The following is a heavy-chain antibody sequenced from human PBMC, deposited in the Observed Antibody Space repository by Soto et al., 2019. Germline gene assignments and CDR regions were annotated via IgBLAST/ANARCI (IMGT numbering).Heavy chain of an antibody. J-gene: IGHJ6*03. D-gene: IGHD2-2*01. CDR3: ARGRKYQQRGGGHYYYYYMDV. CDR2: ISAYNGNT. V-gene: IGHV1-18*01. Sequence: ASVKVSCKASGYTFTSYGISWVRQAPGQGLEWMGWISAYNGNTNYAQKLQGRVTMTTDTSTSTAHMELRSLRSDDTAVYYCARGRKYQQRGGGHYYYYYMDVWGKGTTVTVSS. CDR1: GYTFTSYG.